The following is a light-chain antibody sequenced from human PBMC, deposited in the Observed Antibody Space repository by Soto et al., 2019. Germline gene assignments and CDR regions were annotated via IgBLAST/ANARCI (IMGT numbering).Light chain of an antibody. CDR2: AAS. CDR1: QSVNIH. Sequence: EIVMTQSPATLSVSPGETATLSCKTSQSVNIHLAWYQQKPGRVPRLLIYAASSRATGVPARFSGSGSGTEFTLTISGLQSEDFALYYCQQYNNWPPYTFGQGTKLEI. J-gene: IGKJ2*01. V-gene: IGKV3-15*01. CDR3: QQYNNWPPYT.